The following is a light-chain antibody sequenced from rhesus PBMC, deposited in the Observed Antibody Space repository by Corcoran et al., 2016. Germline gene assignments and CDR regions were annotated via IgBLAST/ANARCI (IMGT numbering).Light chain of an antibody. V-gene: IGLV7-80*01. CDR2: DTT. J-gene: IGLJ3*01. CDR3: WLYYSGVVF. Sequence: QAVVTQEPSLTVSPGGTVTLTCASSTGAVTSGHYPHWFQQKPGQAPKTLIFDTTNKLSWTPARFSGSLRGGKAALTLSGAQPDDDAEYYCWLYYSGVVFFGGGTRLTVL. CDR1: TGAVTSGHY.